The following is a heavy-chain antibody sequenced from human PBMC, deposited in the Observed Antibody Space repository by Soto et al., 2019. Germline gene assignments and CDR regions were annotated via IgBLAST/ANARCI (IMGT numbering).Heavy chain of an antibody. D-gene: IGHD5-18*01. CDR1: GGSISNLGYY. V-gene: IGHV4-39*01. CDR3: ASEDVDTAMVVFDY. CDR2: IYYSGST. J-gene: IGHJ4*02. Sequence: PSETLSLTCTVSGGSISNLGYYWSCIRQPPGKGLEWIGSIYYSGSTYYNPSLKSRVTISVDTSKNQFSLKLSSVTAADTAVYYCASEDVDTAMVVFDYWGQGTLVTVSS.